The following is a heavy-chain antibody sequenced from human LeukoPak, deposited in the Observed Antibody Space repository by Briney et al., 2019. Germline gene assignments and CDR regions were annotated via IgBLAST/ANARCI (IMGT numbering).Heavy chain of an antibody. CDR3: AIPGGGGYIEY. J-gene: IGHJ4*02. CDR2: INPSGGRT. V-gene: IGHV1-46*01. Sequence: ASGKVSCKPSGYTFTSYYMLGVLQAPGQWLERMGIINPSGGRTSYAQKFKGRVTMNREMSTSTVYMELSSLRSGDTAVSYCAIPGGGGYIEYSGQGTLVTVSS. CDR1: GYTFTSYY. D-gene: IGHD3-22*01.